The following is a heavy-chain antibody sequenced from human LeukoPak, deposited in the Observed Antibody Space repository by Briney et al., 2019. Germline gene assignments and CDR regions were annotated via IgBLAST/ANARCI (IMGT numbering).Heavy chain of an antibody. CDR1: GFNFRSYE. V-gene: IGHV3-48*03. D-gene: IGHD6-19*01. J-gene: IGHJ4*02. CDR3: AREIVSAVAGNFDY. CDR2: ISNTDETR. Sequence: GRSLRLSCAASGFNFRSYEMNWVRQAPGKGLEWVSYISNTDETRTYADSVKGRFTISRDNAKNSLHLEMNSLRAEDTAVYYCAREIVSAVAGNFDYWGQGTLVTVSS.